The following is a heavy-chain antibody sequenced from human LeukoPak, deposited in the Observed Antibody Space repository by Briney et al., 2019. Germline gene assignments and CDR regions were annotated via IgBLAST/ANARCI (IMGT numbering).Heavy chain of an antibody. V-gene: IGHV5-51*01. CDR1: GYSFTSYW. CDR2: IYPGDSDT. J-gene: IGHJ5*02. Sequence: GESLKISCKGSGYSFTSYWIGWVRQMPGKGLEWMGIIYPGDSDTRYSLSFQGQVTISADKSISTAYLQWSSLKASDTAMYYCARLGGSGSYSWYWFDPWGQGTLVTVSS. D-gene: IGHD3-10*01. CDR3: ARLGGSGSYSWYWFDP.